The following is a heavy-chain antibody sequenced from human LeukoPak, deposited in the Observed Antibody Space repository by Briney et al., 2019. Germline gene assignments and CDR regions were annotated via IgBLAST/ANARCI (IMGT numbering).Heavy chain of an antibody. V-gene: IGHV3-74*01. CDR1: GFTFSTYW. D-gene: IGHD3-16*01. J-gene: IGHJ6*03. CDR2: IKTDGTIT. CDR3: ARGGGANYNMDV. Sequence: GGSLTLSCAPSGFTFSTYWMHWARQAPGKGLVWVSRIKTDGTITTYADSVKGRFTISRDNAKSTLYLQMNSLRVEDTAVYYCARGGGANYNMDVWGKGTTVSVSS.